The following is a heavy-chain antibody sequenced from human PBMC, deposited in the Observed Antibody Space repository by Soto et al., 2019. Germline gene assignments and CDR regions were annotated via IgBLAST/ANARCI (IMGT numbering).Heavy chain of an antibody. CDR3: TTGQPYCSSTSCYVGRADY. J-gene: IGHJ4*02. D-gene: IGHD2-2*01. Sequence: GGSLRLSCAASGFTFSNAWMNWVRQAPGKGLEWVGRIKSKTDGGTTDYAAPVKGRFTISRDDSKNTLYLQMNSLKTEDTAVYYCTTGQPYCSSTSCYVGRADYWGQGTLVTVSS. CDR1: GFTFSNAW. CDR2: IKSKTDGGTT. V-gene: IGHV3-15*07.